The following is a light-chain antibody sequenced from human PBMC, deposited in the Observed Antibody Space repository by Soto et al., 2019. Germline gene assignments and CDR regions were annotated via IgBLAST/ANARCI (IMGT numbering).Light chain of an antibody. CDR2: AAS. CDR1: QGISSF. Sequence: DIQLTQSPSFLSASVGDRVTITCRAGQGISSFLAWYQQKPEKAPKLLIYAASTLQSGVPSRFSGSGSGTEFTLTISSLQPEDFATYYCQQLNDYPRYTFGQGTKLEIK. J-gene: IGKJ2*01. CDR3: QQLNDYPRYT. V-gene: IGKV1-9*01.